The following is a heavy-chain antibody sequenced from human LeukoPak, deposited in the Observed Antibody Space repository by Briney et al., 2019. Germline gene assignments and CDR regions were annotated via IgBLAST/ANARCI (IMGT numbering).Heavy chain of an antibody. D-gene: IGHD2/OR15-2a*01. CDR1: GGSFSGYY. V-gene: IGHV4-34*01. J-gene: IGHJ4*02. CDR3: ARDSKGAWGTFDY. CDR2: INHSGST. Sequence: SETLSLTCAVYGGSFSGYYWSWIRQPPGKGLEWIGEINHSGSTNYNPSLKSRVTISVDTSKNQFSLKLSSVTAADTAVYYCARDSKGAWGTFDYWGQGTLVTVSS.